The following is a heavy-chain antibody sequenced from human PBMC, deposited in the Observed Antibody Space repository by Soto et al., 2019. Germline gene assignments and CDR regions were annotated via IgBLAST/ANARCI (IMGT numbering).Heavy chain of an antibody. Sequence: SETLSLTCNVSGDSISSYYWNWFRQPPGQGLEWIGYVYFSGNTKYNTSLESRVKISVDTSTNQFSLKLTSVTAADTAVYYCARDAGIVGAYYFDYWGRGILVT. V-gene: IGHV4-59*01. D-gene: IGHD1-26*01. CDR3: ARDAGIVGAYYFDY. J-gene: IGHJ4*02. CDR1: GDSISSYY. CDR2: VYFSGNT.